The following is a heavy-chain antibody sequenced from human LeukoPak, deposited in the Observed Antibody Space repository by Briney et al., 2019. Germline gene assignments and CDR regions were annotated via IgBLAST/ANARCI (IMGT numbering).Heavy chain of an antibody. D-gene: IGHD4-23*01. V-gene: IGHV4-30-2*01. CDR2: IYHSGST. CDR3: ARVLDGGNSVFDY. CDR1: GGSISSGGYS. Sequence: PSETLSLTCAVSGGSISSGGYSWSWIRQPPGKGLEWIGYIYHSGSTYYNPSLKSRVTISVDRSKNQFSLKLSSVTAADTAVYYCARVLDGGNSVFDYWGQGTLVTVSS. J-gene: IGHJ4*02.